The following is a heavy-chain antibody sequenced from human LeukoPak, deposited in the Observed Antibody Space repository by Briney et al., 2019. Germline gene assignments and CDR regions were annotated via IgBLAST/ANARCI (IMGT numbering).Heavy chain of an antibody. J-gene: IGHJ4*02. CDR1: GFTFSSYA. V-gene: IGHV3-30*18. D-gene: IGHD3-22*01. CDR3: AKWGYYYDSSGYDY. CDR2: ISYDGSNK. Sequence: GGSLRLSCAASGFTFSSYAMHWVRQAPGKGLEWVAVISYDGSNKYYADSVKGRFTISRDNSRNTLYLQMNSLRAEDTAVYYCAKWGYYYDSSGYDYWGQGTLVTVSS.